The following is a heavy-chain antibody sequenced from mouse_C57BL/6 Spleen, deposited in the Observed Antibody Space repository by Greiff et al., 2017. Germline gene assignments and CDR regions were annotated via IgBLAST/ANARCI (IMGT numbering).Heavy chain of an antibody. CDR2: IYPGSGNT. J-gene: IGHJ3*01. CDR3: ARGDDSVFAY. Sequence: QVHVKQSGPELVKPGASVKISCKASGYSFTSYYIHWVKQRPGQGLEWIGWIYPGSGNTKYNEKFKGKATLTADTSSSTAYMQLSSLTSEDSAVYYCARGDDSVFAYWGQGTLVTVSA. V-gene: IGHV1-66*01. CDR1: GYSFTSYY. D-gene: IGHD2-4*01.